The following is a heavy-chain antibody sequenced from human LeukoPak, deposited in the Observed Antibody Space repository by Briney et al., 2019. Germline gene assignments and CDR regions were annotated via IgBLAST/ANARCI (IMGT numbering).Heavy chain of an antibody. D-gene: IGHD1-26*01. CDR2: ISAYNGNT. Sequence: GASVKVSCKASGYTFSSYGISWVRQAPGQGLEWMGWISAYNGNTNYAQKLQGRVTMTTDTSTSTAYMELRSLRSDDTAVYYCARDDGSYELRPRTGIDYWGQGTLVTVSS. CDR3: ARDDGSYELRPRTGIDY. J-gene: IGHJ4*02. V-gene: IGHV1-18*01. CDR1: GYTFSSYG.